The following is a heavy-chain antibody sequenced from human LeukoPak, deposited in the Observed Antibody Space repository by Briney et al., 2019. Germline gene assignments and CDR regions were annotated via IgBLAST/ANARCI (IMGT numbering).Heavy chain of an antibody. V-gene: IGHV4-38-2*02. CDR1: GYSISSGYY. Sequence: SETLSLTCTVSGYSISSGYYWDWIRHPPGKGLEWIGTLSHSGSSYYNPSLKSRVTISVDTSKNQFSLKLSSVTAADTAVYYCARDPPRFDPWGQGTLVTVSS. CDR2: LSHSGSS. CDR3: ARDPPRFDP. J-gene: IGHJ5*02.